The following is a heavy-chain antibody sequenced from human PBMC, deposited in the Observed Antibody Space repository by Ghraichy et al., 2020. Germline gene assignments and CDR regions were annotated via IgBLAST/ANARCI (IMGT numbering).Heavy chain of an antibody. CDR2: IEGKTDGGAT. CDR3: VSPPFRKFGELLSDC. J-gene: IGHJ4*02. D-gene: IGHD3-10*01. V-gene: IGHV3-15*04. CDR1: GFTFSNAW. Sequence: GGSLRLSCSASGFTFSNAWMTWVRQAPGKGLEWVGRIEGKTDGGATDYAAPMKGRFTISRDDSKNTLYLQMNSLKTEDTAVYYCVSPPFRKFGELLSDCWGQGTLVTVSS.